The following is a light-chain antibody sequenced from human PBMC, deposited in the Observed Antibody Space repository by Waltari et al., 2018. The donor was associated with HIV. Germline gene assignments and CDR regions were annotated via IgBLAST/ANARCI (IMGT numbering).Light chain of an antibody. V-gene: IGKV3-11*01. J-gene: IGKJ5*01. Sequence: EIVLTQSPATLSLSPGARATLSCRASQSVSSYLAWLQQKPGQAPRLLIYGASNRATGIPARFSGSGSGTDVTLTISSLEPEDFAVYYCQQRSNWPITFGQGTRLEIK. CDR3: QQRSNWPIT. CDR1: QSVSSY. CDR2: GAS.